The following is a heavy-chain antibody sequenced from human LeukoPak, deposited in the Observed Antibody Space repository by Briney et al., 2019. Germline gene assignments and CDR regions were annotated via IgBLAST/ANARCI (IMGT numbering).Heavy chain of an antibody. CDR2: IYTSGST. D-gene: IGHD3-10*01. V-gene: IGHV4-61*02. Sequence: SETLSLTCTVSGGSVSSGSYYWSWIRQPAGKGLEWIGRIYTSGSTNYNPSLKSRVTMSVDTSKNQFSLKLSSVTAADTAVYYCARELLWFGTYYYGMDVWGQGTTVTVSS. CDR3: ARELLWFGTYYYGMDV. CDR1: GGSVSSGSYY. J-gene: IGHJ6*02.